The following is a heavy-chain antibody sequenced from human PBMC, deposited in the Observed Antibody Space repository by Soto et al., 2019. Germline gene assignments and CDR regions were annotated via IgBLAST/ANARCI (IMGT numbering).Heavy chain of an antibody. CDR1: GGTFSSYA. D-gene: IGHD3-22*01. CDR3: ARTYYYDSSGYYPIEYYFDY. J-gene: IGHJ4*02. V-gene: IGHV1-69*13. Sequence: RASVKVSCKASGGTFSSYAISWVRQAPGQGLEWMGGIIPIFGTANYAQKFQGRVTITADESTSTAYMELSSLRSEDTAVYYCARTYYYDSSGYYPIEYYFDYWGQGTLVNVSS. CDR2: IIPIFGTA.